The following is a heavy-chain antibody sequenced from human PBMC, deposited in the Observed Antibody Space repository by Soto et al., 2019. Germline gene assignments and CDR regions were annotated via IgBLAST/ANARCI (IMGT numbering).Heavy chain of an antibody. D-gene: IGHD3-3*01. CDR1: GGSFSGYY. Sequence: SATLSLTCAVYGGSFSGYYWSWIRQPAGRGLEWIGEINHSRSSNYNPSLKSRVTISVDTSKNQFSLKLSSVTAADTAVYYCARGLRPSHDFCSGYKSPVPEADGWGKGTRVSVCS. J-gene: IGHJ4*02. CDR3: ARGLRPSHDFCSGYKSPVPEADG. CDR2: INHSRSS. V-gene: IGHV4-34*01.